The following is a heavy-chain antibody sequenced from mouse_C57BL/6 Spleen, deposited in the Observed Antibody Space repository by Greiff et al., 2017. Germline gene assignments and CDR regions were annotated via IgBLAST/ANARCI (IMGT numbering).Heavy chain of an antibody. J-gene: IGHJ4*01. CDR2: ISYAGSN. D-gene: IGHD2-10*02. CDR3: ARGGYGNYLDYAMDY. CDR1: GYSITSGYY. V-gene: IGHV3-6*01. Sequence: EVKLQESGPGLVKPSQSLSLTCSVTGYSITSGYYWNWIRQFPGNKLELMGYISYAGSNNYNPSLKNRNSITRDTSKNQFFLKLNSVTTEDTATYYGARGGYGNYLDYAMDYWGQGTSVTVSS.